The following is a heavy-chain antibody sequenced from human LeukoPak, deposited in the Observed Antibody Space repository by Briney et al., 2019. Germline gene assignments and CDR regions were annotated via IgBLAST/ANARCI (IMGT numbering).Heavy chain of an antibody. CDR3: AEDLLLSFDY. CDR1: GFTFSSYG. D-gene: IGHD3-10*01. CDR2: ISYDGSNK. J-gene: IGHJ4*02. Sequence: GGSLRLSCAASGFTFSSYGMHWVRQAPGKGLEWVAVISYDGSNKYYADSVKGRFTISRDNSKNTLYLQMNSLRAEDTAVYYCAEDLLLSFDYWGQGTLVTVSS. V-gene: IGHV3-30*18.